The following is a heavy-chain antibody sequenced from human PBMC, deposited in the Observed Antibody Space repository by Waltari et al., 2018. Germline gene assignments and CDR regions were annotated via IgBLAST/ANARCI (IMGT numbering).Heavy chain of an antibody. D-gene: IGHD6-13*01. Sequence: QPGRSLRLSCAASGFTFSSYGMHWVRQAPGKGLEWVAVISYDGSNKYYADSVKGRFTISRDNSKNTLYLQMNSLRAEDTAVYYCAKDLQAGYSSSWGSYYYYGMDVWGQGTTVTVSS. J-gene: IGHJ6*02. CDR3: AKDLQAGYSSSWGSYYYYGMDV. CDR1: GFTFSSYG. CDR2: ISYDGSNK. V-gene: IGHV3-30*18.